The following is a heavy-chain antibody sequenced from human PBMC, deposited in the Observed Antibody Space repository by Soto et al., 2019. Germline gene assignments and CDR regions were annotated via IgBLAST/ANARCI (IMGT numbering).Heavy chain of an antibody. CDR1: GGSISSSSYY. CDR2: IYYSGST. CDR3: ARHAYLGYCSSNSCENWFDT. D-gene: IGHD2-2*01. J-gene: IGHJ5*02. Sequence: SETLSLTCTVSGGSISSSSYYWGWIRQPPGKGLEWIGSIYYSGSTYYNPSLKSRVTISVDTSKNQFSLKLSSVTAADTAVYYCARHAYLGYCSSNSCENWFDTWGKGTLVTVSS. V-gene: IGHV4-39*01.